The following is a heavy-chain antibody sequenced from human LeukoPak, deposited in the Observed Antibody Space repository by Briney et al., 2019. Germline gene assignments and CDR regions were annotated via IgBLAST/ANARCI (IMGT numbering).Heavy chain of an antibody. CDR1: GGSISSYY. CDR2: IYYSGST. V-gene: IGHV4-59*01. CDR3: ARGVEMATNGGLDY. Sequence: PSETLSLTCTVSGGSISSYYWSWIRQPPGKGLEWIGYIYYSGSTNYNPSLKSRVTISVDTSKNQFSLKLSSVTAADTAVYYRARGVEMATNGGLDYWGQGTLVTVSS. D-gene: IGHD5-24*01. J-gene: IGHJ4*02.